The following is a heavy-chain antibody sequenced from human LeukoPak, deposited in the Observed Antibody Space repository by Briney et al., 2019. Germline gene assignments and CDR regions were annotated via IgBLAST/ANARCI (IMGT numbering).Heavy chain of an antibody. CDR2: IRYDGSNK. CDR1: GFTFSSYG. J-gene: IGHJ6*03. V-gene: IGHV3-30*02. D-gene: IGHD3-10*01. CDR3: AKRGLWFGELLYYMDV. Sequence: GGSLRLSCAASGFTFSSYGMHWVRQAPGKGLEWVAFIRYDGSNKYYADSVKGRFTISRDNSKNTLYLQMNSLRAEDTAVYYCAKRGLWFGELLYYMDVWGKGTTVTISS.